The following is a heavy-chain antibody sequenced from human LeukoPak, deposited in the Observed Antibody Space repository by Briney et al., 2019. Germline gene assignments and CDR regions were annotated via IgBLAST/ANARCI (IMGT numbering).Heavy chain of an antibody. CDR2: IYSGGST. J-gene: IGHJ4*02. CDR1: GFTVSSNY. Sequence: GGSLRLSCAASGFTVSSNYMSWVRQAPGKGLEWVSVIYSGGSTYYADSVKGRFTISRDNSKNTLYLQMNSLRAEDTAVYYCARADYYYDSSGLDYWGQGTLVTVSS. D-gene: IGHD3-22*01. CDR3: ARADYYYDSSGLDY. V-gene: IGHV3-53*01.